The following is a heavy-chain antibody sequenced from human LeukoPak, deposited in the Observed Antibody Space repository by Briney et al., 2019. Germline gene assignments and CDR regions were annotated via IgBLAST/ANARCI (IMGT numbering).Heavy chain of an antibody. CDR1: GGSISSDY. CDR3: ARGPYYNLDV. J-gene: IGHJ6*03. Sequence: PSETLSLTCSVSGGSISSDYWSWIRQPPGKGLEWIGYIYYTGTTNYNSSLKSRVTISVDRSKHLFSLKLSSVIAADTAVYYCARGPYYNLDVWGKGNTVTVSS. V-gene: IGHV4-59*01. CDR2: IYYTGTT.